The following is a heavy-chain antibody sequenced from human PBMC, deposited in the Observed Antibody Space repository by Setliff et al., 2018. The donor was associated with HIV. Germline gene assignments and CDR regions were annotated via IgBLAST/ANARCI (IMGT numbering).Heavy chain of an antibody. V-gene: IGHV3-23*01. D-gene: IGHD3-10*01. Sequence: PGGSLRLSCAASGFTFSNYAMSWVRQAPGQGLEWVSCIRGSGDTTYYADSVRGRFTISRDNSKNTLYLQMNSLRAEDAAIYYCAQYASGTYMLYFDFWGQGTLVTSPQ. CDR2: IRGSGDTT. J-gene: IGHJ4*02. CDR1: GFTFSNYA. CDR3: AQYASGTYMLYFDF.